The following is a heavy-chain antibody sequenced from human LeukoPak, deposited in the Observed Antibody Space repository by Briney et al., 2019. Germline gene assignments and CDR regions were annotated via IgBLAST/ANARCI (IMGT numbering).Heavy chain of an antibody. D-gene: IGHD3-22*01. J-gene: IGHJ5*02. CDR1: GFTFSSYS. Sequence: GGSLRLSCAASGFTFSSYSMNWVRQAPGKGLEWVAVIWYDGSNKYYADSVKGRFTISRDNSKNTLYLQMNSLRAEDTAVYYCARVTMIVVVNWFDPWGQGTLVTVSS. CDR2: IWYDGSNK. V-gene: IGHV3-33*08. CDR3: ARVTMIVVVNWFDP.